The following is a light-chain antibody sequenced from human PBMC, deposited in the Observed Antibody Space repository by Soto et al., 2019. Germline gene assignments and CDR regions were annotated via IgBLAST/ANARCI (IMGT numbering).Light chain of an antibody. CDR2: DVS. CDR3: SLYTSSSLYV. CDR1: SSDVGGYDY. J-gene: IGLJ1*01. Sequence: QSVLTQPASVSGSPGQSITISCTGTSSDVGGYDYVSWYQHHPGKAPKLMIYDVSNRPSGVSNRFSGSKSGNTASLTISGLQADDEADYYCSLYTSSSLYVFGTGAKVTV. V-gene: IGLV2-14*03.